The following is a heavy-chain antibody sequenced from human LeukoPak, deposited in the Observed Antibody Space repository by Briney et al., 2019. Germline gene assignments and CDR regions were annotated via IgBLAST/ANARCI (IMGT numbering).Heavy chain of an antibody. J-gene: IGHJ4*02. Sequence: PGGSLRLSCAASGFTFSGYWMYWVRQVPGKGLVWVSGIKSDGSETTYADSVRGRFTISRDNAKNTVYLQMNSLRVEDTSVYYCARDLRAPPGYRGQGTLVTVSS. D-gene: IGHD7-27*01. CDR3: ARDLRAPPGY. CDR1: GFTFSGYW. V-gene: IGHV3-74*01. CDR2: IKSDGSET.